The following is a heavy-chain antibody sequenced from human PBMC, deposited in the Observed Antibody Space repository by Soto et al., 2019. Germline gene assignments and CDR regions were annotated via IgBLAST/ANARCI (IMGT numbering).Heavy chain of an antibody. V-gene: IGHV3-48*02. J-gene: IGHJ4*02. CDR3: ARDTPFDS. CDR2: ISSGSSAI. CDR1: GFTFSDYS. Sequence: GGSVRLSCAASGFTFSDYSMNWVRQAPGKGLEWVAYISSGSSAIYYADSVKGRFTTSRDNVKNSLYLQMNSLRDEDTAVYYCARDTPFDSWGQGTLVTVSS.